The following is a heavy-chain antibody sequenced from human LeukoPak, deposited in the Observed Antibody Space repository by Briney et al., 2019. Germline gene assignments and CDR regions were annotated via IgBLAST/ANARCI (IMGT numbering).Heavy chain of an antibody. D-gene: IGHD3-16*01. V-gene: IGHV3-74*01. CDR1: GFTFSDYW. Sequence: GGSLRLSCAPSGFTFSDYWMHWVRQAPGKGLVWVSIINTDTRGTYYADSVKGRFTISRDNAKNTLYLQMNSLRAEDTAVYYFASAGAYHFDNWGQGTLVTVSS. J-gene: IGHJ4*02. CDR3: ASAGAYHFDN. CDR2: INTDTRGT.